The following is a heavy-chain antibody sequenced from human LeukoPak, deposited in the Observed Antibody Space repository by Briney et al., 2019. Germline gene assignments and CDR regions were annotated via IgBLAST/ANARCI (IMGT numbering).Heavy chain of an antibody. V-gene: IGHV4-61*02. CDR1: GASISSESYY. CDR2: IYNTGST. Sequence: PSQTLSLTCTVSGASISSESYYWPWIRQPAGTGLEWIGRIYNTGSTKYNPSLKSRVTISIDTSKNQFSLKLNSVTAADTAVYYCARVMAVNPDWFDPGGQGTLVTVSS. J-gene: IGHJ5*02. D-gene: IGHD5-24*01. CDR3: ARVMAVNPDWFDP.